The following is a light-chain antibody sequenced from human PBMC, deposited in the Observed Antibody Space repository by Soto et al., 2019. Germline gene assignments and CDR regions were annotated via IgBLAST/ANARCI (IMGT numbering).Light chain of an antibody. V-gene: IGKV1-5*03. J-gene: IGKJ1*01. CDR2: QAS. CDR1: QSISRQ. Sequence: DIQMTQSPSTLSASVGDRVSITCRASQSISRQLAWYQQKPGKAPNLLIYQASNLETGVPSRFTGSGAGTEFTITISSQQPDDVASYYCQQYQSYWTFGQGTKVEVK. CDR3: QQYQSYWT.